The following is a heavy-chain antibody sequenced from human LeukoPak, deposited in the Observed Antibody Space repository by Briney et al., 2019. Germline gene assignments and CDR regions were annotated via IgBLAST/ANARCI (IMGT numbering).Heavy chain of an antibody. Sequence: ASVKVSCKASGYTFTRYYMHWVRQAPGQGREWRGWINPNSGGTNYAQKFQGRVTMTRDTSIRTAYMDLSTLRSDDTAVYYCARAGTGYAYGGDGMDVWGQGTTVTVSS. CDR1: GYTFTRYY. V-gene: IGHV1-2*02. J-gene: IGHJ6*02. D-gene: IGHD5-18*01. CDR2: INPNSGGT. CDR3: ARAGTGYAYGGDGMDV.